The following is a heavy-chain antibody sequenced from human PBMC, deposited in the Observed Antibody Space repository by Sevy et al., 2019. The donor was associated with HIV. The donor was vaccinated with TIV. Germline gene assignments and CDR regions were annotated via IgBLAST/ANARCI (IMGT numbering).Heavy chain of an antibody. J-gene: IGHJ4*02. Sequence: GGSLRLSCAASAFTFNTYAMSWVRRAPGKGLEWVSNISGSGDSTFYSDSVKGRFSISRDNSKNTLYLQMNSLRAEDTAVYYCAKSRGSFYFDYWGQGTLVTVSS. CDR1: AFTFNTYA. V-gene: IGHV3-23*01. CDR3: AKSRGSFYFDY. D-gene: IGHD3-16*01. CDR2: ISGSGDST.